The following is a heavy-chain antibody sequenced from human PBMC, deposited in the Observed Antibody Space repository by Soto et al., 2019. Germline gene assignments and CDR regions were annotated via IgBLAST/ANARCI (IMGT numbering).Heavy chain of an antibody. D-gene: IGHD2-15*01. Sequence: SVKVSCKASGYTFTSDDINLVQQAARQGLEWVGWINPTSEYTAHAQKFQGRVTLTRENSTAPAYMELSSLTSEDTAVYFRARQFHPGYSSDGGPGTQVPVSP. V-gene: IGHV1-8*01. CDR3: ARQFHPGYSSD. CDR1: GYTFTSDD. J-gene: IGHJ4*02. CDR2: INPTSEYT.